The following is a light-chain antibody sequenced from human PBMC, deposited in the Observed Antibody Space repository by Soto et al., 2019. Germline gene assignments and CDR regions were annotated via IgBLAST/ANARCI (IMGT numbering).Light chain of an antibody. J-gene: IGKJ1*01. Sequence: AIRMTQSPSSFSASTGDRVTITCRASQGISSYLAWYQQKPGKAPKLLIHAASSLQTGVPSRFSGTGSGTDFTLTIGSLQPEDSATYYCQQSYSAPWTFGQGTKVDIK. V-gene: IGKV1-8*01. CDR2: AAS. CDR1: QGISSY. CDR3: QQSYSAPWT.